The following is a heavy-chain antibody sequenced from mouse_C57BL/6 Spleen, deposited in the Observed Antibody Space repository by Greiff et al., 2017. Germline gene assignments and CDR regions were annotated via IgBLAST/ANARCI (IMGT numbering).Heavy chain of an antibody. D-gene: IGHD2-1*01. CDR1: GYTFTSYW. Sequence: QVQLQQPGAELVRPGSSVKLSCKASGYTFTSYWMHWVKQRPIQGLEWIGNIDPSDSETHYNQKFKDKATLTVDKSSSTAYMQLSSLTSEDSAVYYGARGNYEEVYYVDYWGQGTTLTVSS. CDR3: ARGNYEEVYYVDY. J-gene: IGHJ2*01. V-gene: IGHV1-52*01. CDR2: IDPSDSET.